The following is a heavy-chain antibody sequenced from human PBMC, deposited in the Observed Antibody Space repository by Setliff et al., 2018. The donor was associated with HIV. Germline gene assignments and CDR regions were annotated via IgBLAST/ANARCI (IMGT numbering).Heavy chain of an antibody. J-gene: IGHJ5*02. D-gene: IGHD4-17*01. CDR3: ARLMLEVKVTTVWFDP. CDR1: GYTFTSYG. CDR2: ISAYNGNT. V-gene: IGHV1-18*01. Sequence: ASVKVSCKASGYTFTSYGISWVRQAPGQGLEWMGWISAYNGNTNYAQKLQGRVTMTTDTSTSTAYMELRSLRSDDTAVYYCARLMLEVKVTTVWFDPWGQGTLVTVSS.